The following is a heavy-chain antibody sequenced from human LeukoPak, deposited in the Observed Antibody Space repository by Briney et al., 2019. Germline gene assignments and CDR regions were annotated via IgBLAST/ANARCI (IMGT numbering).Heavy chain of an antibody. CDR1: GYTFTGYY. Sequence: ASVKVSCKASGYTFTGYYMLWVRQAPGQGLEWMGRINPNSGGTNYAQKFQGRVTMTRDTSISTAYMELSRLRSDDTAVYYCARALEIKLGGYLYYFDYWGQGTLVTVSS. J-gene: IGHJ4*02. CDR2: INPNSGGT. D-gene: IGHD6-25*01. CDR3: ARALEIKLGGYLYYFDY. V-gene: IGHV1-2*06.